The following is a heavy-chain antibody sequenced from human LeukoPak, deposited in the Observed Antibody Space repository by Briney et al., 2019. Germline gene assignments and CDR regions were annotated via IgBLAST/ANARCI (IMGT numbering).Heavy chain of an antibody. CDR1: GGSFSGYY. D-gene: IGHD3-10*01. Sequence: SEALSLTCAVYGGSFSGYYWSWIHQPPGKGLEWIGEINHSGSTNYNPSLKSRVTISVDTSKNQFSLKLSSVTAADTAVYYCARHAYYYGSGSYFWNWFDPWGQGTLVTVSS. J-gene: IGHJ5*02. V-gene: IGHV4-34*01. CDR2: INHSGST. CDR3: ARHAYYYGSGSYFWNWFDP.